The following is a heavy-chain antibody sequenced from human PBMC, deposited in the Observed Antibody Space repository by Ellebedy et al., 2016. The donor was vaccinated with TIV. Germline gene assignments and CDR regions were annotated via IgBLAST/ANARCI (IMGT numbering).Heavy chain of an antibody. D-gene: IGHD3-3*01. CDR3: ARYWSGYYEYYFDY. CDR1: GGSISSYY. V-gene: IGHV4-59*13. J-gene: IGHJ4*02. Sequence: SETLSLXCTVSGGSISSYYWSWIRQPPGKGLEWIGYIYYSGSTNYNPSLKSRVTISVDTSKNQFSLKLSSVTAADTAVYYCARYWSGYYEYYFDYWGQGTLVTVSS. CDR2: IYYSGST.